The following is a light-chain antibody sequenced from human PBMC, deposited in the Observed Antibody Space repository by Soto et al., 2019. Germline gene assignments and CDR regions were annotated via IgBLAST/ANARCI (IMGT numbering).Light chain of an antibody. Sequence: DIQMTQSPSSLSASVGDRVTITCQASHDITSYLNWYQHKPGKAPKLLICDASILEAGVPSMFSGTGSWTDFTFTISSLQPEDVATCYCQKCDYLPIFGPGTTVDFK. CDR2: DAS. V-gene: IGKV1-33*01. J-gene: IGKJ3*01. CDR3: QKCDYLPI. CDR1: HDITSY.